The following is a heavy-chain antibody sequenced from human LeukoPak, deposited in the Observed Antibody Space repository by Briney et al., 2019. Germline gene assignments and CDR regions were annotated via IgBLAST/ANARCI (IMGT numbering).Heavy chain of an antibody. D-gene: IGHD5-12*01. Sequence: PGGSLRLSCAASGFTFDDYAMHWVRQAPGKGLEWVSLISWDGGSTYYADSVKSRFTISRDNSRHTLYLQMNSLGAEDTALYYCAKDKEYSGFGPILSGYYYGMDVWGKGTTVTVS. CDR3: AKDKEYSGFGPILSGYYYGMDV. J-gene: IGHJ6*04. CDR2: ISWDGGST. V-gene: IGHV3-43D*04. CDR1: GFTFDDYA.